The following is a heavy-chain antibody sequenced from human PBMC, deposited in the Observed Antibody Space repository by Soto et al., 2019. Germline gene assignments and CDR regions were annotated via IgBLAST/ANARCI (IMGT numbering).Heavy chain of an antibody. D-gene: IGHD6-6*01. CDR3: ARGGASSSYSPNYYYGMDV. Sequence: ASVKVSCKASGYTFTSYGISWVLQAPGQGLEWMGWISAYNGNTNYAQKLQGRVTMTTDTSTSTAYMELRSLRSDDTAVYYCARGGASSSYSPNYYYGMDVWGQGTTVTVSS. J-gene: IGHJ6*02. CDR1: GYTFTSYG. CDR2: ISAYNGNT. V-gene: IGHV1-18*01.